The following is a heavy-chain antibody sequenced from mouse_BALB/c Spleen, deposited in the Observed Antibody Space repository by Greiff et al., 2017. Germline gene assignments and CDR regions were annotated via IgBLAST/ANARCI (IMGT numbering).Heavy chain of an antibody. CDR3: TRGYGNYVYFDY. CDR1: GYTFTSYY. J-gene: IGHJ2*01. V-gene: IGHV1S81*02. Sequence: QVQLQQSGAELVKPGASVKLSCKASGYTFTSYYMYWVKQRPGQGLEWIGEINPSNGGTNFTEKFKSKATLTVDKSSSTAYMQLSSLTSEDSAVYYCTRGYGNYVYFDYWGQGTTLTVSS. D-gene: IGHD2-10*02. CDR2: INPSNGGT.